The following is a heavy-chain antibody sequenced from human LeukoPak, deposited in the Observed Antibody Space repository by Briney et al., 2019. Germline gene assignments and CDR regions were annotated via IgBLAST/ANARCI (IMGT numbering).Heavy chain of an antibody. CDR1: GYTFTGYY. Sequence: ASVKVSCKASGYTFTGYYMHWVRQAPGQGLEWMVRINPNSGGTNYAQKFQGRVTMTRDTSISTAYMELSRLRSDDTAVYYCAREYTMIDVLGAFDIWGQGTMVTVSS. J-gene: IGHJ3*02. V-gene: IGHV1-2*06. CDR3: AREYTMIDVLGAFDI. CDR2: INPNSGGT. D-gene: IGHD3-22*01.